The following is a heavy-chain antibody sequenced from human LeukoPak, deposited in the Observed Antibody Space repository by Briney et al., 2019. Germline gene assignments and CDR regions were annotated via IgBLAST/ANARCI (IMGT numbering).Heavy chain of an antibody. J-gene: IGHJ4*02. Sequence: GGSLRLSCAASGFTFSSYGMHWVRQAPGKGLEWVAVISYDGGNKYYADSVKGRFTISRDNSKNTLYLQMNSLRAEDTAVYYCAKDSPSGSYSNGVDYRGQGTLVIVSS. CDR3: AKDSPSGSYSNGVDY. CDR1: GFTFSSYG. CDR2: ISYDGGNK. D-gene: IGHD1-26*01. V-gene: IGHV3-30*18.